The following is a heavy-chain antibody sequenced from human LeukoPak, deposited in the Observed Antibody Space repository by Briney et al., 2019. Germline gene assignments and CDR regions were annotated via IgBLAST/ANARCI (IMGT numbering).Heavy chain of an antibody. CDR2: ISGGGGST. J-gene: IGHJ4*02. V-gene: IGHV3-23*01. CDR1: GLTFSSYA. D-gene: IGHD2/OR15-2a*01. Sequence: GGSLRLSCAASGLTFSSYAMTWVRQAPGKGLEWVSGISGGGGSTYYADSVKGRFTISRDNSKNTLYLQMNSLRAEDTAVYYCAKDHFSRPRSEDYWGQGTLVTVSS. CDR3: AKDHFSRPRSEDY.